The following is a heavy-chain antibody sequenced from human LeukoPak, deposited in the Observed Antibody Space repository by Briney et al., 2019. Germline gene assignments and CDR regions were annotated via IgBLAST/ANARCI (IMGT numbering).Heavy chain of an antibody. CDR2: IIPIVGVA. CDR3: ARDGWLRLRGYFDY. J-gene: IGHJ4*02. V-gene: IGHV1-69*04. D-gene: IGHD5-24*01. CDR1: GDTFSDYA. Sequence: SVKVSCKASGDTFSDYAISWVRQAPGQGLEWMGRIIPIVGVADYAQKFQGRVTITADKSTSTAYMELSSLRSEDTAVYYCARDGWLRLRGYFDYWGQGTLVTVSS.